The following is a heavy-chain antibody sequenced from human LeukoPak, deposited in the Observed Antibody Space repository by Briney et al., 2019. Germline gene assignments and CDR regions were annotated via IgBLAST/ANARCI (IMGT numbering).Heavy chain of an antibody. CDR1: GGSISSYY. Sequence: PSETLSLTCTVSGGSISSYYWSWIRQPAGKGLEWIGRIYTSGGTNYNPSLKSRVTMSVDTSKNQFSLKLSSVTAADTAVYYCAREHIAVREVRGSWFDPWGQGTLVTVSS. J-gene: IGHJ5*02. CDR2: IYTSGGT. CDR3: AREHIAVREVRGSWFDP. D-gene: IGHD6-19*01. V-gene: IGHV4-4*07.